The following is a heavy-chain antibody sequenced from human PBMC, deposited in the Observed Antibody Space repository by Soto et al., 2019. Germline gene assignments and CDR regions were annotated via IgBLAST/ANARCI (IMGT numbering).Heavy chain of an antibody. J-gene: IGHJ2*01. V-gene: IGHV4-34*01. CDR2: INHSGSA. CDR1: GESFSRYI. Sequence: TLALTCAVYGESFSRYIWTWIRQTPGKGLQWIGQINHSGSAYYNPSLKSRVTISVDTSKNQFSLKLISVTAADTAVYYCAWANILTGYYVDLLDVWARHTLVPVSS. CDR3: AWANILTGYYVDLLDV. D-gene: IGHD3-9*01.